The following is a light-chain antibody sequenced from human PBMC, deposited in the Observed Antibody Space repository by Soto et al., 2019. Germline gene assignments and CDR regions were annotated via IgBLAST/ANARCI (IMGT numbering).Light chain of an antibody. CDR2: GAS. CDR3: QQYGSSPLWT. V-gene: IGKV3-20*01. CDR1: QSVSTY. J-gene: IGKJ1*01. Sequence: EIVLTQSPATLSLSPGERATLSCRASQSVSTYLAWFQQVPGQAPRLLIYGASSRATGIPDRFSGSGSGTDFTLTISRLEPEDFAVYYCQQYGSSPLWTFGQGTKVDIK.